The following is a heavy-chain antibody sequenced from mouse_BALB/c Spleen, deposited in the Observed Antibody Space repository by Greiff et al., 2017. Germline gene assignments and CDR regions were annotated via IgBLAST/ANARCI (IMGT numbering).Heavy chain of an antibody. Sequence: VKLMESGAELVRPGVSVKISCKGSGYTFTDYAMHWVKQSHAKSLEWIGVISTYYGDASYNQKFKGKATMTVDKSSSTAYMELARLTSEDSAIYYCASYDWFAYWGQGTLVTVSA. J-gene: IGHJ3*01. CDR1: GYTFTDYA. CDR3: ASYDWFAY. V-gene: IGHV1S137*01. D-gene: IGHD2-12*01. CDR2: ISTYYGDA.